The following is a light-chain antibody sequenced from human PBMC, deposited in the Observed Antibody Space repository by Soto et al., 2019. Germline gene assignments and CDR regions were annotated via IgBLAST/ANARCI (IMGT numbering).Light chain of an antibody. CDR1: HSVEKD. Sequence: EVVLTQSPATLSLSQGERAILSCRASHSVEKDLAWYQQKPAQTPRLLISDASNTGTRIPARCSGSGSETDFTLTISSLEPEDFAVYYCQQRKHWPPLTFGGGTKVEIK. V-gene: IGKV3-11*01. CDR3: QQRKHWPPLT. J-gene: IGKJ4*01. CDR2: DAS.